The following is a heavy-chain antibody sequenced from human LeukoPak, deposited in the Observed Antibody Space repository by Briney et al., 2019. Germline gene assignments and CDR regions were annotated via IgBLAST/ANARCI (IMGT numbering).Heavy chain of an antibody. CDR1: GGSISSSSYY. CDR2: INHSGST. V-gene: IGHV4-39*07. Sequence: SETLSLTCTVSGGSISSSSYYWGWIRQPPGKGLEWIGEINHSGSTNYNPSLKSRVTISVDTSKNQFSLKLSSVTAADTAVYYCARGVGATWYYFDYWGQGTLVTVSS. D-gene: IGHD1-26*01. J-gene: IGHJ4*02. CDR3: ARGVGATWYYFDY.